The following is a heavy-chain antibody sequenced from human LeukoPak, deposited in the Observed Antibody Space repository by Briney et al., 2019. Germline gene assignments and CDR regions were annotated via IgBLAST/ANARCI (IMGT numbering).Heavy chain of an antibody. J-gene: IGHJ4*02. CDR1: GFTFSSYS. CDR3: AKDGGYSSSSRVLNY. D-gene: IGHD6-6*01. CDR2: ISSSSSYI. Sequence: GGSLRLSCAASGFTFSSYSMNWVRQAPGKGLEWVSSISSSSSYIYYADSVKGRFTISRDNSKNTLYLQMNSLRAEDTAVYYCAKDGGYSSSSRVLNYWGRGTLVTVSS. V-gene: IGHV3-21*01.